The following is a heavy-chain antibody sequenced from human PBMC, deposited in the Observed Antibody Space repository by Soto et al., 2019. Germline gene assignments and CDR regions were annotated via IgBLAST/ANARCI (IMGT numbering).Heavy chain of an antibody. V-gene: IGHV1-18*01. CDR3: AASSTSENWFDP. Sequence: VQLVQSGAEVNKPGASVKVSCKASGYTFTSYGISWVRQAPGQGLEWMGWISSYNGNTNYAQKLQGRVTMTTDTSTSTAYMELRSRRSDDTAVYYCAASSTSENWFDPWGQGTLVTVSS. D-gene: IGHD2-2*01. CDR2: ISSYNGNT. CDR1: GYTFTSYG. J-gene: IGHJ5*02.